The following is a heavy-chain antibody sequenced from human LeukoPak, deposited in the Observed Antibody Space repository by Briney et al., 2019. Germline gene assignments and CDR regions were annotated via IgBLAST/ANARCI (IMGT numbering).Heavy chain of an antibody. D-gene: IGHD3-22*01. J-gene: IGHJ4*02. V-gene: IGHV1-69*04. CDR1: GGTFSSYA. CDR3: ARDHYYDSSGY. Sequence: SVKVSCKASGGTFSSYAISWVRQAPGQGLEWMGRIIPILGIANYAQKFQGRVTITADKSTSTACMELSSLRSEDTAVYYCARDHYYDSSGYWGQGTLVTVSS. CDR2: IIPILGIA.